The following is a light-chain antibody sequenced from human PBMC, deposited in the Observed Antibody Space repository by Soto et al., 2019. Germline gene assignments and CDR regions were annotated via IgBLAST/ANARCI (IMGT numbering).Light chain of an antibody. Sequence: EIELTQSPGTLSLSPGERATLSCRASQRVSSSYLAWYQQQPRQAPRLLIYGASTRATGIPGRFSGSGSGTEFTLTISRLQPEDVAVYFCQRYGSSPPFTFGQGTKVE. J-gene: IGKJ2*01. CDR1: QRVSSSY. V-gene: IGKV3-20*01. CDR2: GAS. CDR3: QRYGSSPPFT.